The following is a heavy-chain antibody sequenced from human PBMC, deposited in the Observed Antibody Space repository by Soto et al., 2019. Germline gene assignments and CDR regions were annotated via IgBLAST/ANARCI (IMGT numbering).Heavy chain of an antibody. V-gene: IGHV3-48*01. CDR2: ISSSSSTI. J-gene: IGHJ6*04. D-gene: IGHD3-10*01. CDR1: GFTFSSYA. Sequence: GGSLRLSCAASGFTFSSYAMHWVRQAPGKGLEWVSYISSSSSTIYYADSVKGRFTISRDNAKNSLYLQMNSLRAEDTAVYYCARDQLSLWFGYSMDVWGKGTTVTVSS. CDR3: ARDQLSLWFGYSMDV.